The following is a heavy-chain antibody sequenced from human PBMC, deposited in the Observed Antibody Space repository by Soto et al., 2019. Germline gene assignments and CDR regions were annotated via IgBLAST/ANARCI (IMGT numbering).Heavy chain of an antibody. CDR2: IYYSGST. CDR3: AREVGIAAAGPPDLDYYYYGMDV. D-gene: IGHD6-13*01. J-gene: IGHJ6*02. V-gene: IGHV4-31*03. CDR1: GGSISSGGYY. Sequence: PSETLSLTCTVSGGSISSGGYYWSWIRQHPGKGLEWIGYIYYSGSTYYNPSLKSRVTISVDTSKNQFSLKLSSVTAADTAVYYCAREVGIAAAGPPDLDYYYYGMDVWGQGTTVTAP.